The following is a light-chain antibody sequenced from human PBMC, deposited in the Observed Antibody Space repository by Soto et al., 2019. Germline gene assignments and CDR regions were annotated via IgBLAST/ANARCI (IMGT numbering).Light chain of an antibody. CDR2: GAS. V-gene: IGKV3-20*01. J-gene: IGKJ4*01. CDR1: QSVSSNY. Sequence: EIVLTQSPGTLSLSPGERATLSCRASQSVSSNYLAWYQQKPGQAPRLLIYGASSRATGIPDRFSGSGSGTNFPLTISRLEPEDFAGVLWQQDGSPPPTTFGRGNKVEIK. CDR3: QQDGSPPPTT.